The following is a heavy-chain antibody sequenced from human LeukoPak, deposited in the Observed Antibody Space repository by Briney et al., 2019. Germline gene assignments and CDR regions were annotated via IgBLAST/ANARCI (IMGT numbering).Heavy chain of an antibody. J-gene: IGHJ4*02. CDR2: ISYDGSNK. D-gene: IGHD3-22*01. V-gene: IGHV3-30*04. Sequence: GGSLRLSCAASGFTFSSYAMHWVRQAPGKGLEWVAVISYDGSNKYYADSVKGRFTISRDNAKNSLYLQMNSLRAEDTAVYYCARENYYDSSGYAVDYWGLGTLVTVSS. CDR1: GFTFSSYA. CDR3: ARENYYDSSGYAVDY.